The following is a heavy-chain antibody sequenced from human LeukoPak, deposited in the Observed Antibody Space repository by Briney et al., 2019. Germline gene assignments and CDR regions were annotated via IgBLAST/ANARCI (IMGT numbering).Heavy chain of an antibody. CDR2: ISSNGGST. CDR1: GFTFSSYA. J-gene: IGHJ1*01. V-gene: IGHV3-64*01. CDR3: ARDTFYDFWSGRGIEH. D-gene: IGHD3-3*01. Sequence: GGSLRLSCAASGFTFSSYAMHWVRQAPGKGLEYVSAISSNGGSTYYANSVKGRFTISRDNAKNSLYLQMNSLRAEDTAVYYCARDTFYDFWSGRGIEHWGQGTLVTVSS.